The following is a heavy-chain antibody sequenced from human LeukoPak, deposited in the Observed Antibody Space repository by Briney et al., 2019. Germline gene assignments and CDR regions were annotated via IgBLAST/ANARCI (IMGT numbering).Heavy chain of an antibody. CDR2: ISSSSSYI. CDR1: GFTFSSYS. CDR3: ARVSFGKAVAGTSIDY. Sequence: PGGSLRLSCAASGFTFSSYSMNWVRQAPGKGLERVSSISSSSSYIYYADSVKGRFTISRDNAKNSLYLQMNSLRAEDTAVYYCARVSFGKAVAGTSIDYWGQGTLVTVSS. J-gene: IGHJ4*02. D-gene: IGHD6-19*01. V-gene: IGHV3-21*01.